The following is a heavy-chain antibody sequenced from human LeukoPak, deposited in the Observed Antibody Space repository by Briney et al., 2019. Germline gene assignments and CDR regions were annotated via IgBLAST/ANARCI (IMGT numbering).Heavy chain of an antibody. J-gene: IGHJ6*03. CDR3: ARSSPDAVVVVPAATYYYYMDV. CDR2: IIPIFGTA. Sequence: GASVKVSCKASGGTFSSYAISWVRQAPGQGLEWMGGIIPIFGTANYAQKFQGRVTITADESTSTAYMELSSLRSEDTAVYYCARSSPDAVVVVPAATYYYYMDVWGKGTTVTVSS. V-gene: IGHV1-69*13. D-gene: IGHD2-2*01. CDR1: GGTFSSYA.